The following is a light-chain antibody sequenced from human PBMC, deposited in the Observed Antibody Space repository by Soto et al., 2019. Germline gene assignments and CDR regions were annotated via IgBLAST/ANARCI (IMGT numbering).Light chain of an antibody. CDR1: QSISSW. V-gene: IGKV1-5*03. J-gene: IGKJ1*01. Sequence: DIQMTQSPSTLSASVGDRVTITGRASQSISSWLAWYQQKSGKAPKVLIYKASSLECGVPSRFSGSGSGTEFTLTISSLQPDDFATYYCQQYNSYPRTFGQGTKVEIK. CDR2: KAS. CDR3: QQYNSYPRT.